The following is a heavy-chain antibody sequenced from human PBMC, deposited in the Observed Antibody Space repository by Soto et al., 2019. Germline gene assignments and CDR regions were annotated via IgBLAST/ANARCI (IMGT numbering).Heavy chain of an antibody. J-gene: IGHJ5*02. CDR3: AKGWTAAGNLGGWFDP. CDR1: GFTFSSYA. Sequence: GGSLRLSCAASGFTFSSYAMSWVRQAPGKGLEWVSAISGSGGSTYYADSVKGRFTISRDNSKNTLYLQMNSLRAEDTAVYYCAKGWTAAGNLGGWFDPWGQGTLVTVS. CDR2: ISGSGGST. V-gene: IGHV3-23*01. D-gene: IGHD6-13*01.